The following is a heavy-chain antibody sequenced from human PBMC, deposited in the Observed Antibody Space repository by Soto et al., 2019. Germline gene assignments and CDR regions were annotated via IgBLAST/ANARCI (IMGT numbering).Heavy chain of an antibody. CDR3: ASSYSGYEYYFDY. CDR2: IYYSGST. CDR1: GGSFSGYY. Sequence: SETLSLTCAVYGGSFSGYYWSWIRQPPGKGLEWIGYIYYSGSTNYNPSLKSRVTISVDTSKNQFSLKLSSVAAADTAVYYCASSYSGYEYYFDYWGQGTLVTVSS. V-gene: IGHV4-34*01. D-gene: IGHD5-12*01. J-gene: IGHJ4*02.